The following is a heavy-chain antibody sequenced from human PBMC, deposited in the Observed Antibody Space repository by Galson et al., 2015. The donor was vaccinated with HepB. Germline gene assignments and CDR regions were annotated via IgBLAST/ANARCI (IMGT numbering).Heavy chain of an antibody. D-gene: IGHD6-13*01. V-gene: IGHV3-23*01. Sequence: SLRLSCAASGFTFSSYGMHWVRQAPGKGLEWVSAISGSGGSTYYADSVKGRFTISRDNSKNTLYLQMNSLRAEDTAVYYCAKWSWGSWKTRHAFDIWGQGTMVTVSS. CDR1: GFTFSSYG. J-gene: IGHJ3*02. CDR3: AKWSWGSWKTRHAFDI. CDR2: ISGSGGST.